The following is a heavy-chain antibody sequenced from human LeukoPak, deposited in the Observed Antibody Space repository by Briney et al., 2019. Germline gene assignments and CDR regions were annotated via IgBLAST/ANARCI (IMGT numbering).Heavy chain of an antibody. CDR1: GGSISSYY. Sequence: SETLSLTCTVSGGSISSYYWGWIRQPPGKGLEWIGSIYYSGSTYYNPSLKSRVTISVDTSKNQFSLKLSSVTAADTAVYYCARDPVTMVRGVSYYYGMDVWGQGTTVTVSS. CDR3: ARDPVTMVRGVSYYYGMDV. J-gene: IGHJ6*02. CDR2: IYYSGST. V-gene: IGHV4-39*07. D-gene: IGHD3-10*01.